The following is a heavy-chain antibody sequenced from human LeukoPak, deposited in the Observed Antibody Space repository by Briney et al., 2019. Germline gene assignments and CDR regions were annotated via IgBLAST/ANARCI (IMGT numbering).Heavy chain of an antibody. CDR1: GVSISSYY. D-gene: IGHD2-2*02. CDR2: FFTSGST. Sequence: SETLSLTCTVSGVSISSYYWSWIRQPAGKGLEWIGRFFTSGSTTYNPSLKSRVTMSVDTSKNQFSLKLASVTAADTAVYYCASENTYYFDYWGQGTLVTVSS. V-gene: IGHV4-4*07. CDR3: ASENTYYFDY. J-gene: IGHJ4*02.